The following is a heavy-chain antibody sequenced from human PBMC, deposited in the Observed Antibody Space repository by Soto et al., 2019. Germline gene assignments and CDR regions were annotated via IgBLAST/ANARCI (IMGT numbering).Heavy chain of an antibody. CDR1: GGTFSSYT. J-gene: IGHJ6*02. V-gene: IGHV1-69*02. CDR2: IIPILGIA. CDR3: ARVLVVTAIRGYYYYYGMDV. Sequence: GASVKVSCKASGGTFSSYTISWVRQAPGQGLEWMGRIIPILGIANYAQKFQGRVTITADKSTSTAYMELSSLRSEDTAVYYCARVLVVTAIRGYYYYYGMDVWG. D-gene: IGHD2-21*02.